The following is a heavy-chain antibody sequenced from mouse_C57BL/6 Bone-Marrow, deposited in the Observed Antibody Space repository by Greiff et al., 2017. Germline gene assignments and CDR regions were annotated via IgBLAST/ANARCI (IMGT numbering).Heavy chain of an antibody. CDR3: ERGGITRTDLDY. CDR2: INPSSGYT. D-gene: IGHD2-4*01. J-gene: IGHJ2*01. CDR1: GYTFTSYW. V-gene: IGHV1-7*01. Sequence: QVQLQQSGAELAKPGASVKLSCKASGYTFTSYWMHWVKQRPGQGLEWLGYINPSSGYTKYNQKFKDKATLTADKSSSTAYMQRSGLTYEDAAVYCCERGGITRTDLDYWGQGTTLTVSS.